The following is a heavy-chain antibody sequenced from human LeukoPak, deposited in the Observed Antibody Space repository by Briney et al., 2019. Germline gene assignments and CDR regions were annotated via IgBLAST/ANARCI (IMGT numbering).Heavy chain of an antibody. Sequence: ASVKVSCKASGYTFSGYYMHWVRQAPGQGLEWIGWINPSSGGTNYAQKFQGRVTMTRDTSISTAYMELSSLRSDDTAIYYCARDSSSGWDSFDYWGQGTLVTVSS. CDR1: GYTFSGYY. J-gene: IGHJ4*02. CDR3: ARDSSSGWDSFDY. D-gene: IGHD6-19*01. V-gene: IGHV1-2*02. CDR2: INPSSGGT.